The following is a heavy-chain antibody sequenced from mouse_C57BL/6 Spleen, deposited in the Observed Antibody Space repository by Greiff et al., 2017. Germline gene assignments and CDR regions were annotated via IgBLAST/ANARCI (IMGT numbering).Heavy chain of an antibody. CDR2: INYDGSST. Sequence: VMLVESEGGLVQPGSSMKLSCTASGFTFSDYYMAWVRQVPAKGLEWVANINYDGSSTYYLDSLKSRFIISRDNAKNILYLQMSSLKSEDTATYYCARGPHYYGSSYYFDYWGQGTTLTVSS. CDR1: GFTFSDYY. V-gene: IGHV5-16*01. D-gene: IGHD1-1*01. CDR3: ARGPHYYGSSYYFDY. J-gene: IGHJ2*01.